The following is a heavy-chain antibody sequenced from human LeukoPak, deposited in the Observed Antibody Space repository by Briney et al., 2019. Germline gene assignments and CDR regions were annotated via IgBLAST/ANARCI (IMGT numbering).Heavy chain of an antibody. CDR3: ARDGMVRGVITADDAFDI. CDR1: GGSISSYY. J-gene: IGHJ3*02. V-gene: IGHV4-59*01. D-gene: IGHD3-10*01. CDR2: IYYSGST. Sequence: KSSETLSLTCTVSGGSISSYYWSWIQQPPGKGLEWIGYIYYSGSTNYNPSLKSRVTISVDTSKNQFSLKLSSVTAADTAVYYCARDGMVRGVITADDAFDIWGQGTMVTVSS.